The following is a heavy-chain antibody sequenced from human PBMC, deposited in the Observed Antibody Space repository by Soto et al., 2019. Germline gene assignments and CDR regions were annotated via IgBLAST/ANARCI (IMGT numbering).Heavy chain of an antibody. J-gene: IGHJ4*02. D-gene: IGHD1-26*01. CDR3: ARPSGGSWSSFDY. V-gene: IGHV3-33*01. CDR2: IWYDGSNK. Sequence: QVQLVESGGGVVQPGRSLRLSCAASGFTFSSYGMHWVRQAPGKGLEWVAVIWYDGSNKYYADSVKGRFTISRDNSKNTLYLQMTSLGAEGTAVYYCARPSGGSWSSFDYWGQVTLVSVSS. CDR1: GFTFSSYG.